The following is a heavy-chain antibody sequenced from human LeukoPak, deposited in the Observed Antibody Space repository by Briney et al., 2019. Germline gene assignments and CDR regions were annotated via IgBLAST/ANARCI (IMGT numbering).Heavy chain of an antibody. CDR2: ISYSGST. D-gene: IGHD4-17*01. V-gene: IGHV4-31*03. CDR3: VRDARGDGDYGWFDP. J-gene: IGHJ5*02. Sequence: SETLSLTCSVSGGSISSGGHYWNWIRQHPGKGLEWIGYISYSGSTYYNASLKSRVTISVDTSKNQFSLRLRSVTAADTAVYYCVRDARGDGDYGWFDPWGQGALVTISS. CDR1: GGSISSGGHY.